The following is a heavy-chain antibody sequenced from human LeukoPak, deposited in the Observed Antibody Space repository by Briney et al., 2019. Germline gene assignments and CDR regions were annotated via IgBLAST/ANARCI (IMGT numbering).Heavy chain of an antibody. CDR1: GFTFSSYW. CDR2: IKQDGSEK. V-gene: IGHV3-7*01. CDR3: ARDPYSGTYSDYYYYYMDV. D-gene: IGHD1-26*01. Sequence: GGSLRLSCAASGFTFSSYWMSWVRQAPGKGLEWVANIKQDGSEKYYVDSVKGRFTISRDNAKNSLYLQMNSLRAEDTAVYYCARDPYSGTYSDYYYYYMDVWGKGTTVTVSS. J-gene: IGHJ6*03.